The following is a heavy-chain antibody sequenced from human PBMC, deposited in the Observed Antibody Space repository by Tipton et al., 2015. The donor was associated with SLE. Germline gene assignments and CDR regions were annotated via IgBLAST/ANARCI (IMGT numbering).Heavy chain of an antibody. CDR1: GGSISRYY. CDR3: ARDQVGVGDFDY. CDR2: IYYSGST. J-gene: IGHJ4*02. Sequence: TLSLTCTVSGGSISRYYWSWIRQPPGKGLEWIGYIYYSGSTNYNPSLKSRVTISVDTSKNQFSLKLSSATAADTAVYYCARDQVGVGDFDYWGQGTLVTVSS. D-gene: IGHD1-26*01. V-gene: IGHV4-59*01.